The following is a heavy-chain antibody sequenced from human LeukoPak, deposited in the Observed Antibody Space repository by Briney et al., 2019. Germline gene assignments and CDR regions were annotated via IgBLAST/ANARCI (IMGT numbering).Heavy chain of an antibody. CDR2: IHEDGSDK. CDR1: GFTFSSYW. CDR3: VRDLDC. J-gene: IGHJ4*02. V-gene: IGHV3-7*05. Sequence: PGGSLRLSCVVSGFTFSSYWMNWVRQAPGKGLEWVANIHEDGSDKYYVDSVKGRFTISRDNAKNSLYLQMSSLRAEDTAVYFCVRDLDCWGQGTLVTVSS.